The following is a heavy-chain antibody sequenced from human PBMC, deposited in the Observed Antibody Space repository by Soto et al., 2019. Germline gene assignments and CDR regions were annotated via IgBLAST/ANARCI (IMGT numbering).Heavy chain of an antibody. CDR2: ISWNSGSI. CDR1: GFTFDRYA. Sequence: VESGGGLLQPGRSLRLSCAASGFTFDRYAMHWVRQAPGKGLEWVSGISWNSGSIGYADSVKGRFTISRDNAKNFVYLEVTSVRAEDTAFYYCAKDRRTAMAISFDYWGQGTMVTVSS. J-gene: IGHJ4*02. V-gene: IGHV3-9*01. D-gene: IGHD5-18*01. CDR3: AKDRRTAMAISFDY.